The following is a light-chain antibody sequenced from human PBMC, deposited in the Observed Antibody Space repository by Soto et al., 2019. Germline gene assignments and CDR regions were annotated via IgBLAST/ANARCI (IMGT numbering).Light chain of an antibody. J-gene: IGLJ2*01. CDR2: TNN. Sequence: QSVLTQPPSASGTPGQRVTISCSGSSSNIGSNSVNWYQQFPGTAPKLLIYTNNQRPSGVPDRFSGSKSGTSASLAISGLQSEDEGDYYCAAWDDSLNGIVFGGGTKLTVL. CDR1: SSNIGSNS. CDR3: AAWDDSLNGIV. V-gene: IGLV1-44*01.